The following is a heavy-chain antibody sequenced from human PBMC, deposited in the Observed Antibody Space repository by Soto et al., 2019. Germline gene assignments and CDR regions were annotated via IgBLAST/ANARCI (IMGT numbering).Heavy chain of an antibody. D-gene: IGHD6-19*01. V-gene: IGHV3-23*01. CDR1: GFTFSSHA. CDR2: ITGSGDST. CDR3: AKELQFSGWLSAQTFDY. Sequence: EVQLLESGGGLVQPGGSLRLSCAVSGFTFSSHAMSWVRQAPGKGLECVSSITGSGDSTYYADSVKGRFTISRDKSKSTLYLQMNSRRAEDTAVYYCAKELQFSGWLSAQTFDYWGQGTQVTVSS. J-gene: IGHJ4*02.